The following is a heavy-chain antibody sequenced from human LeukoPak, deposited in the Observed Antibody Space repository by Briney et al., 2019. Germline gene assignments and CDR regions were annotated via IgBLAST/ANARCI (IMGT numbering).Heavy chain of an antibody. D-gene: IGHD1-26*01. Sequence: SETLSLTCAVYGGSFSGYYWSWIRQPPGKGLEWIGEINHSGSTNYNPSLKSRVTISVDTSKNQFSLKLSSVTAADTAVYYCARHSGGTYYVNFDPWGQGALVTVSS. V-gene: IGHV4-34*01. CDR1: GGSFSGYY. J-gene: IGHJ5*02. CDR3: ARHSGGTYYVNFDP. CDR2: INHSGST.